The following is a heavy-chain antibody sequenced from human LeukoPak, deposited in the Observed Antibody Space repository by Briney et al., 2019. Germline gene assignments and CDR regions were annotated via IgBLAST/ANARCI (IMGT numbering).Heavy chain of an antibody. CDR3: TREDHSSSSDY. J-gene: IGHJ4*02. V-gene: IGHV3-49*05. CDR2: IRSKAYGGTT. Sequence: KSGGSLRLSCTASGFTFGDYAMSWFRQAPGKGLEWVGFIRSKAYGGTTEYAASVKGRFTISRDDSKSIAYLQTNSLKTEDTAVYYCTREDHSSSSDYWGQGTLVTVSS. D-gene: IGHD6-13*01. CDR1: GFTFGDYA.